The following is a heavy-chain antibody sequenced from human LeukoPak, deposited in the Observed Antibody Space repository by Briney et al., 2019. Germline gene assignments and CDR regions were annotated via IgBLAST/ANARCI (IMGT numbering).Heavy chain of an antibody. D-gene: IGHD3-3*01. V-gene: IGHV4-61*01. CDR3: ASVYYDFWSGLDY. CDR2: IYYSGST. J-gene: IGHJ4*02. Sequence: PSETLSLTCTVSGGSVSSGSYYWSWIRQPPGKGLEWIGYIYYSGSTNYSPSLKSRVTISVDTSKNQFSLKLSSVTAADTAVYYCASVYYDFWSGLDYWGQGTLVTVSS. CDR1: GGSVSSGSYY.